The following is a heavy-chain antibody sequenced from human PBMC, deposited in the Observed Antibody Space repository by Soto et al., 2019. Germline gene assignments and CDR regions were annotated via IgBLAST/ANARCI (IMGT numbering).Heavy chain of an antibody. Sequence: GGSLRLSCAASGFTFSSYAMSWVRQAPGKGLEWVSAISGSGGSTYYADSVKGRFTISRDNSKNTLYLQMNSLRAEDTAVYYCAKDHGQWLGTGGYYFDYWGQGTLVTVSS. CDR1: GFTFSSYA. J-gene: IGHJ4*02. D-gene: IGHD6-19*01. V-gene: IGHV3-23*01. CDR2: ISGSGGST. CDR3: AKDHGQWLGTGGYYFDY.